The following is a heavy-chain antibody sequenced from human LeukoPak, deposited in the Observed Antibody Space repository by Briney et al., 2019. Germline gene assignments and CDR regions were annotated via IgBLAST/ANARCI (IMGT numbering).Heavy chain of an antibody. CDR3: ARLKQQLVRLLGRDTTYYYYSSMDV. D-gene: IGHD6-13*01. V-gene: IGHV3-64*01. CDR1: GVTFSSYA. Sequence: GGSLRLSCAASGVTFSSYAMHWVRQAPGKGLEYVSAISSNGGSTYYANSVSGRFTFPRDNYKNTLYLQMGRLRAEDMAVYYCARLKQQLVRLLGRDTTYYYYSSMDVWGKGPTITVSS. CDR2: ISSNGGST. J-gene: IGHJ6*03.